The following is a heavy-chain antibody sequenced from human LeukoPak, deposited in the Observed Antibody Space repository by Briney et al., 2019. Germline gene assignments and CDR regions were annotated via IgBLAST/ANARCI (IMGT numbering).Heavy chain of an antibody. CDR3: ARDIGITMVRGVIPDAFDI. V-gene: IGHV1-18*01. CDR2: ISAYNGNT. J-gene: IGHJ3*02. Sequence: GASVKVSCKVSGYTLTELSMHWVRQAPGQGLEWMGWISAYNGNTNYAQKLQGRVTMTTDTSASIAYMELSSLRSEDTAVYYCARDIGITMVRGVIPDAFDIWGQGTKVTVSS. CDR1: GYTLTELS. D-gene: IGHD3-10*01.